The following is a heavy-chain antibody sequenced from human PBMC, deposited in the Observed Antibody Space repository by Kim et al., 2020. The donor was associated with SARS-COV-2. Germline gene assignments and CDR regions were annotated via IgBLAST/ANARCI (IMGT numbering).Heavy chain of an antibody. D-gene: IGHD1-1*01. J-gene: IGHJ4*02. Sequence: IFYVDSVRGRFTISRDNADNSVFLQMNSLRDEDTAVYYCATNSDNARFDYWGQGTLVTVSS. CDR2: I. V-gene: IGHV3-48*02. CDR3: ATNSDNARFDY.